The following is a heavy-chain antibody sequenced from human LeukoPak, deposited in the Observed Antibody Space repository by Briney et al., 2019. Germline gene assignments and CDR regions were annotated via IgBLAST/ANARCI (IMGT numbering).Heavy chain of an antibody. V-gene: IGHV1-18*01. CDR1: GYTFISDD. D-gene: IGHD1-26*01. J-gene: IGHJ3*02. CDR3: ARGGRWELPRPYAFDI. CDR2: ISAYNGNT. Sequence: DSVTVSCKASGYTFISDDINWVRQAPGQGLEWMGWISAYNGNTKYAQKLQGRVTMTTDTSTSTASMELRSLRSDDTAVYYCARGGRWELPRPYAFDIWGQGTMGTVSA.